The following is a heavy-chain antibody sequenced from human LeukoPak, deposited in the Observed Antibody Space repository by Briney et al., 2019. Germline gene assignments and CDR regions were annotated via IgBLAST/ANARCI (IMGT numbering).Heavy chain of an antibody. D-gene: IGHD1-26*01. CDR1: GGSFSSGSYY. CDR2: IYYSGST. V-gene: IGHV4-61*01. CDR3: ARERDSGSYYSFDY. Sequence: PSETLSLTCTVSGGSFSSGSYYWSWLRQPPGKGLEWIGYIYYSGSTNYNPSLKSRVTISVDTSKNQFSLKLSSVTAADTAVYYCARERDSGSYYSFDYWGQGTLVTVSS. J-gene: IGHJ4*02.